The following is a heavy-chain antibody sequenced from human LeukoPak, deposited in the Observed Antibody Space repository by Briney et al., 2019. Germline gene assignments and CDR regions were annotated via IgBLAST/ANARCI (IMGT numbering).Heavy chain of an antibody. CDR2: FGGSGTST. CDR1: GFTFSSYD. D-gene: IGHD1-1*01. V-gene: IGHV3-23*01. CDR3: VKDLRLDLHLDTFHI. Sequence: PSGGSLRLSCAASGFTFSSYDMTWVRQAPGKGLEWVSTFGGSGTSTYYADSVKGRFTISRDNYKNSLYLQMDSLTPEDSALYYCVKDLRLDLHLDTFHIWGRGTRVTVSS. J-gene: IGHJ3*02.